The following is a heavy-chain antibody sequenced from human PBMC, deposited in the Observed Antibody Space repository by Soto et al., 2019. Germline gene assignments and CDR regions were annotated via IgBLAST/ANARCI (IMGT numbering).Heavy chain of an antibody. CDR2: IIPIFGTA. CDR3: ASGIQLWLRRINNGYSG. Sequence: QVQLVQSGAEVKKPESSVKVSCKAPGGTFSTYAISWVRQAPGQGLEWMGGIIPIFGTANYAQRFQDRVTITADESTNTVYMELSGLRSEDTAVYFCASGIQLWLRRINNGYSGWGQGTLVTVSS. J-gene: IGHJ4*02. CDR1: GGTFSTYA. V-gene: IGHV1-69*12. D-gene: IGHD5-18*01.